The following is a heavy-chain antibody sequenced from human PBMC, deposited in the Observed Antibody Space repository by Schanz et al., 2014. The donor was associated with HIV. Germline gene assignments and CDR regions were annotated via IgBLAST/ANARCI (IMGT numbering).Heavy chain of an antibody. D-gene: IGHD6-19*01. CDR2: IIPVFGTT. CDR1: GGTFSSYA. V-gene: IGHV1-69*01. Sequence: QVQLVQSGAEVKKPGSSVKVSCKASGGTFSSYAFSWVRQAPGQGLEWMGGIIPVFGTTDYAQKFQGTVTITADESTSTAYMELSSLRSEDTAVYYCARGPVAVAYTESYGMDVWGQGTTVTVSS. J-gene: IGHJ6*02. CDR3: ARGPVAVAYTESYGMDV.